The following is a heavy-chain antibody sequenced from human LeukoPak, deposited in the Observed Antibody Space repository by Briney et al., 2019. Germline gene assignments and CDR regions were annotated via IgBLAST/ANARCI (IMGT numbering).Heavy chain of an antibody. CDR2: IYSGGST. Sequence: PGGSLRLSCAASGFTFSSYAMHWVRQAPGKGLEWVSVIYSGGSTYYSDSVKGRFTISRDNSKNTLYLQMNSLRAEDTAVYYCARESIAVAGTDYWGQGTLVTVSS. D-gene: IGHD6-19*01. V-gene: IGHV3-66*01. CDR3: ARESIAVAGTDY. CDR1: GFTFSSYA. J-gene: IGHJ4*02.